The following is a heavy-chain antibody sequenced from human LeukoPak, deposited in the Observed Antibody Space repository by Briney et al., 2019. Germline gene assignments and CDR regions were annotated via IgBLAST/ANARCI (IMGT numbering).Heavy chain of an antibody. CDR1: GGTFSSYA. CDR3: ARGRSYDKFDY. CDR2: INPNSGGT. V-gene: IGHV1-2*02. Sequence: ASVKVSCKASGGTFSSYAISWVRQAPGQGLEWMGWINPNSGGTNYAQKFQGRVTMTRDTSISTAYMELSRLRSDDTAVYYCARGRSYDKFDYWGQGTLVTVSS. D-gene: IGHD5-12*01. J-gene: IGHJ4*02.